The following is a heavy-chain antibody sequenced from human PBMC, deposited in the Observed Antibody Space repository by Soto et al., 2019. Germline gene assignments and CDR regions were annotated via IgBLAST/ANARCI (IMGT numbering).Heavy chain of an antibody. D-gene: IGHD3-3*01. V-gene: IGHV1-69*06. Sequence: SGKISCKASGGTFSNYAISWVRQAPGHGLEWMGGILPIFGPANYAQKLQGRVTITAEKSTSTAYVEISSLRSEDTAVYYCARCAILPPTYYYYGMVVWGQETTVTVSS. J-gene: IGHJ6*02. CDR2: ILPIFGPA. CDR1: GGTFSNYA. CDR3: ARCAILPPTYYYYGMVV.